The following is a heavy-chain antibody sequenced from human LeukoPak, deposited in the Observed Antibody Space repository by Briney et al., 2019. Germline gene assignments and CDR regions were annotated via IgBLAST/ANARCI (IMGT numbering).Heavy chain of an antibody. D-gene: IGHD2-15*01. Sequence: ASVKVSCKASGYTFTSYDINWVRQATGQGLEWMGWMNPNSGNTGYAQKFQGRVTMTRDTSTSTVYMELSSLRSEDTAVYYCARGFRLVAASYGMDVWGQGTTVTVSS. CDR2: MNPNSGNT. CDR1: GYTFTSYD. J-gene: IGHJ6*02. V-gene: IGHV1-8*02. CDR3: ARGFRLVAASYGMDV.